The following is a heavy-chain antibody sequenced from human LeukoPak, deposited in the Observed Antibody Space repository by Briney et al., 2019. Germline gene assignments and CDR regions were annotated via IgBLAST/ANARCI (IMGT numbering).Heavy chain of an antibody. CDR1: GFTVSSNY. CDR3: ARDRDANWFDP. V-gene: IGHV3-53*01. D-gene: IGHD3-10*01. CDR2: IYSGGST. Sequence: GGSLRLSCAASGFTVSSNYMNWVRQAPGKGLEWVSVIYSGGSTYYADSVKGRFTISRDNSKNTLYLQMNSLRAEDTAVYYCARDRDANWFDPWGQGTLVTVSS. J-gene: IGHJ5*02.